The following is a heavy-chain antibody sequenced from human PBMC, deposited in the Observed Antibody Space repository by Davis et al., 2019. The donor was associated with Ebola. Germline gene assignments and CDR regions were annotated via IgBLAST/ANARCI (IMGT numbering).Heavy chain of an antibody. CDR1: GFSLITSEVG. D-gene: IGHD3-10*01. V-gene: IGHV2-5*02. CDR3: AHRVYYYASGNYYDFDY. Sequence: SGPTLVKPTPTLTLTCTFSGFSLITSEVGVAWIRQPPGKALECHALIYWDDDKPYSPTLKSRLTITKDTSNNQLVLSITNMDTVDTATYYCAHRVYYYASGNYYDFDYWGQGTLVTVSS. CDR2: IYWDDDK. J-gene: IGHJ4*02.